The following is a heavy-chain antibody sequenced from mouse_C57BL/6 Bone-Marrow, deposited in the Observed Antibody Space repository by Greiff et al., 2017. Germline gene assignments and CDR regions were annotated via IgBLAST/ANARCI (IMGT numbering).Heavy chain of an antibody. CDR2: INPSNGGT. V-gene: IGHV1-53*01. D-gene: IGHD2-5*01. Sequence: QVQLKQSGTELVKPGASVKLSCKASGYTFTSYWMHWVKQRPGQGLEWIGNINPSNGGTNYNEKFKSKATLTVDKSSSTAYMQLSSLTSEDSAVYYCARCGAYYSNFDYWGQGTTLTVSS. CDR3: ARCGAYYSNFDY. J-gene: IGHJ2*01. CDR1: GYTFTSYW.